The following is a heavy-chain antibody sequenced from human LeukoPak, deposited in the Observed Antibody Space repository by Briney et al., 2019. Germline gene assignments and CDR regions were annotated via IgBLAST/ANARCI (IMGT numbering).Heavy chain of an antibody. V-gene: IGHV4-34*01. J-gene: IGHJ6*03. CDR3: ARVNWYYHYYYMDV. Sequence: SETLSLTCAVYGGSFSGYYWSWIRQPPGKGLEWIGEINHSGSTNYNPSLKSRVTISVDTSKNQFSLKLSSVTAADAAVYYCARVNWYYHYYYMDVWGKGTTVTVSS. CDR1: GGSFSGYY. CDR2: INHSGST.